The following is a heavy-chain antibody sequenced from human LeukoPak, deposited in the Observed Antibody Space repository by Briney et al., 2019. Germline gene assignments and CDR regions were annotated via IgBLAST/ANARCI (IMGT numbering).Heavy chain of an antibody. V-gene: IGHV4-38-2*02. Sequence: SETLSLTCTVSGYSISSGYYWGWVRQPPGKGLEWIGSIYHSGSTYYNPSLKSRVTISVDTSKNQFSLKLSSVTAADTAVYYCARMSNYYYYYMDVWGKGTTVTVSS. CDR2: IYHSGST. CDR3: ARMSNYYYYYMDV. CDR1: GYSISSGYY. J-gene: IGHJ6*03.